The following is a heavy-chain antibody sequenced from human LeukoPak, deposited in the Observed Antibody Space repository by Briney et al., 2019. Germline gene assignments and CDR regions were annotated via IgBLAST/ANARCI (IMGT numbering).Heavy chain of an antibody. CDR1: GYTFAGYY. D-gene: IGHD6-13*01. J-gene: IGHJ4*02. Sequence: GASVKVSCKASGYTFAGYYMHWVRQAPGQGLEWMGWINPNSGGTNYAQKFQGRVTMTRDTSISTAYMELSRLRSDDTAVYYCARDIREWGIAAAAPDYWGQGTLVTVSS. CDR2: INPNSGGT. CDR3: ARDIREWGIAAAAPDY. V-gene: IGHV1-2*02.